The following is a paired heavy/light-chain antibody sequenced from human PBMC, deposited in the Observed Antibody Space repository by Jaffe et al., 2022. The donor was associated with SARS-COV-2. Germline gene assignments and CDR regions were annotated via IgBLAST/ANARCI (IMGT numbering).Heavy chain of an antibody. CDR2: ISYDGSDK. V-gene: IGHV3-30*18. CDR1: GITFSNYG. J-gene: IGHJ4*02. CDR3: AKDVQFAIDH. Sequence: QVQLVESGGGVVQPGRSLRLSCEASGITFSNYGMHWVRQGPGKGLEWVAVISYDGSDKYYGDSVKGRFTISRDNSKNTLYLQMNSLRPEDTAVYYCAKDVQFAIDHWGQGTLVTVSS. D-gene: IGHD1-1*01.
Light chain of an antibody. CDR1: TSNIGNNY. CDR3: GTWDSSLSAVV. Sequence: QSVLTQPPSVSAAPGQKVTISCSGSTSNIGNNYVSWYQHLPGRAPKLLIYENNKRPSGIPDRFSGSKSGTSATLGITGLQTGDEADYYCGTWDSSLSAVVFGGGTRLTVL. V-gene: IGLV1-51*02. CDR2: ENN. J-gene: IGLJ2*01.